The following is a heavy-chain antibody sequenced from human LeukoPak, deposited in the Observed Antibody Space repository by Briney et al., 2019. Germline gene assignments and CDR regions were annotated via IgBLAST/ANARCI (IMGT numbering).Heavy chain of an antibody. J-gene: IGHJ4*02. D-gene: IGHD3-22*01. Sequence: GGSLRLSCTASGFTLGDYAMSWVRQAPGKGLEWVGFIRSKAYGGTTEYAASVKGRFTILRDDSKSIAYLQMNSLKTEDTAVYFCTRVDDSSGYSPAHFDYWGQGTLVTVSS. CDR3: TRVDDSSGYSPAHFDY. V-gene: IGHV3-49*04. CDR1: GFTLGDYA. CDR2: IRSKAYGGTT.